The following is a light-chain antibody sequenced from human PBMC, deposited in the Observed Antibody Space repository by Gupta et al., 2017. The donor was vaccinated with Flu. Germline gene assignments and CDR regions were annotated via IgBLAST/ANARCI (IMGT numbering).Light chain of an antibody. CDR2: GAS. CDR1: QCVSSSY. CDR3: QQYCSSSYT. Sequence: EIVLTQSPATLSLSPGERATLSCKASQCVSSSYLAWYQQKPGQAPRLLIYGASSRATGLPHRFSGSGSGTDFTLTISRLEPEDFAVYYCQQYCSSSYTFGQWTKLEIK. V-gene: IGKV3-20*01. J-gene: IGKJ2*01.